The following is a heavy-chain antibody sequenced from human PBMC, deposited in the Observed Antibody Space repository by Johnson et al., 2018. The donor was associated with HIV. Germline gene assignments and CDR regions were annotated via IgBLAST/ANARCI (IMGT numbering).Heavy chain of an antibody. CDR2: IKSKTDGGTT. V-gene: IGHV3-15*01. CDR3: NTEWDGLEACDI. J-gene: IGHJ3*02. Sequence: VQLVESAGGRVQPGRSLRLSCAASGFIFSSYAMHWVRPAPAKGLEWAGLIKSKTDGGTTAYAAPVLGRFTISRDDSNNTLYLKMNSLKTEDTAGYYCNTEWDGLEACDIWGQGTMVTVS. CDR1: GFIFSSYA. D-gene: IGHD1-26*01.